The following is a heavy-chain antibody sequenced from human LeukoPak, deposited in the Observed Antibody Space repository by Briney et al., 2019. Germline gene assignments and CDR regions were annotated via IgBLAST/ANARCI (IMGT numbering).Heavy chain of an antibody. J-gene: IGHJ4*02. CDR3: AKDSGGVYCSGGSCYNDY. CDR1: GFTVSSNY. CDR2: ISGSGGST. D-gene: IGHD2-15*01. V-gene: IGHV3-23*01. Sequence: GGSLRLSCAASGFTVSSNYMSWVRQAPGKGLEWVSAISGSGGSTYYADSVKGRFTISRDNSKNTLYLQMNSLRAEDTAVYYCAKDSGGVYCSGGSCYNDYWGQGTLVTVSS.